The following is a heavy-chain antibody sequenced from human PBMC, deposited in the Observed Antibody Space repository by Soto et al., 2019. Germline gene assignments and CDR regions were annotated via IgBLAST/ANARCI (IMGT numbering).Heavy chain of an antibody. V-gene: IGHV4-59*01. D-gene: IGHD6-19*01. Sequence: SETLSLTCSVSGGSICGSYWSWIRQYPGKGLEWLGYVYYTGSTNYSPSLRSRVSISVDTSKNEFSLRLSSVTAADTAVYFCARSVAVPGAHIDYWGQGTQVTVS. CDR3: ARSVAVPGAHIDY. J-gene: IGHJ4*02. CDR2: VYYTGST. CDR1: GGSICGSY.